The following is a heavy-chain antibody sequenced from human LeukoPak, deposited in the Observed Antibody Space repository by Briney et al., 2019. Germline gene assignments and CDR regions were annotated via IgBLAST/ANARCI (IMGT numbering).Heavy chain of an antibody. Sequence: YVGGATYYADSVKGRFTISRDNSENTLYLQMKSLRAEDTAVYNCARGDGYNFFDYWGQGTLVTVSS. J-gene: IGHJ4*02. CDR3: ARGDGYNFFDY. V-gene: IGHV3-53*01. D-gene: IGHD5-24*01. CDR2: YVGGAT.